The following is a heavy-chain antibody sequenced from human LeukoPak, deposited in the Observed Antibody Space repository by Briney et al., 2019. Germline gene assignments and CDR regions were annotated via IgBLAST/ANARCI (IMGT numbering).Heavy chain of an antibody. CDR3: ARARIAARRSYFDY. V-gene: IGHV4-34*01. Sequence: SETLSLTCAVYGGPFSGYYWSWIRQPPGKGLEWIGEINHSGSTNYNPSLKSRVTISVDTSKNQFSLKLSSVTAADTAVYYCARARIAARRSYFDYWGQGNLVTVSS. J-gene: IGHJ4*02. CDR2: INHSGST. CDR1: GGPFSGYY. D-gene: IGHD6-6*01.